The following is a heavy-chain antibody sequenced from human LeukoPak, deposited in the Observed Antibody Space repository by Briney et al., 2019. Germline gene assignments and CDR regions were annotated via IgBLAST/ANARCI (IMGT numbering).Heavy chain of an antibody. Sequence: SETLSLTCTVSGGSISSSSYYWGWIRQPPGKGLEWIGSIYYSGSTYYNPSLKSRVTISVDTSKNQFSLKLSSVTAADTAVYYCARGGMGIRIVVVTALRGGRPLYYFDYWGQGTLVTVSS. V-gene: IGHV4-39*07. J-gene: IGHJ4*02. CDR2: IYYSGST. CDR3: ARGGMGIRIVVVTALRGGRPLYYFDY. D-gene: IGHD2-21*02. CDR1: GGSISSSSYY.